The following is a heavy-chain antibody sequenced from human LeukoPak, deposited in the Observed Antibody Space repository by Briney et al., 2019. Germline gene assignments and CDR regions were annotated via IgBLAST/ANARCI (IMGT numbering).Heavy chain of an antibody. V-gene: IGHV3-20*04. CDR3: ARDKGLCSGGSCYQTFDY. Sequence: GGSPRLSCAASGFTFDDYGMSWVRQAPGKGLEWVSGINWNGGSTGYADSVKGRFTISRDNAKNSLYLQMNSLRAEDTALYYCARDKGLCSGGSCYQTFDYWGQGTLVTVSS. D-gene: IGHD2-15*01. J-gene: IGHJ4*02. CDR1: GFTFDDYG. CDR2: INWNGGST.